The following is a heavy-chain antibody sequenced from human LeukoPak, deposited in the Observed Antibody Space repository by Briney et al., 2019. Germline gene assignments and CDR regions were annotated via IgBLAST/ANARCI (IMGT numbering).Heavy chain of an antibody. CDR3: ARHLYFDWGFMAV. Sequence: GKLASRASGGTFHSYAISWVRQAPGQGLEWMGGIIPIFGTANYAQKFQGRVTITADESTSTAYMELSSLRSEDTAVYYCARHLYFDWGFMAVWGKGTTVTISS. D-gene: IGHD3-9*01. V-gene: IGHV1-69*01. J-gene: IGHJ6*03. CDR2: IIPIFGTA. CDR1: GGTFHSYA.